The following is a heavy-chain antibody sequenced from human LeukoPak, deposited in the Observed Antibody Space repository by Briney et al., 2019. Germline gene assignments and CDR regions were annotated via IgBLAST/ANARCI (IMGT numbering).Heavy chain of an antibody. CDR1: GGSISSSSYY. CDR3: AGHLYSATYYY. CDR2: IHSSGNT. J-gene: IGHJ4*02. Sequence: PSETLSLTCTVSGGSISSSSYYWGWIRQPPGKGLEWIGYIHSSGNTNYNPALRSRVTISVDTSKNQFSLKVTSVTAADTAVYYCAGHLYSATYYYWGQGTLVTISS. D-gene: IGHD1-26*01. V-gene: IGHV4-61*05.